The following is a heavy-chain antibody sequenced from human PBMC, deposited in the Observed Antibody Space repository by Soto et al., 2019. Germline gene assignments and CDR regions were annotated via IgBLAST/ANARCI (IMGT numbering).Heavy chain of an antibody. D-gene: IGHD6-13*01. CDR3: ARDWGYSSSWPTHGMDV. V-gene: IGHV3-21*01. CDR1: GFTFSSYS. CDR2: ISSSSSYI. Sequence: EVQLVESGGGLVKPGGSLRLSCAASGFTFSSYSMNWVRQAPGKGLEWVSSISSSSSYIYYADSVKGRFTISRDNAKNSLYPQMNSLRAEDTAVYYCARDWGYSSSWPTHGMDVWGQGTTVTVSS. J-gene: IGHJ6*02.